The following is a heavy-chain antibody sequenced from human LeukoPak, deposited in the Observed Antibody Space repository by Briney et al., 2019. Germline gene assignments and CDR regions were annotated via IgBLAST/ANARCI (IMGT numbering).Heavy chain of an antibody. CDR3: ARRYTSTHYPWLQLGGYFDY. CDR2: IYYSGST. D-gene: IGHD5-24*01. CDR1: GGSISSSSYY. V-gene: IGHV4-39*01. Sequence: SETLSLTCTVSGGSISSSSYYWGWIRQPPGKGLEWIGSIYYSGSTYYNPSPKSRVTISVDTSKNQFSLKLSSVTAADTAVYYCARRYTSTHYPWLQLGGYFDYWGQGTLVTVSS. J-gene: IGHJ4*02.